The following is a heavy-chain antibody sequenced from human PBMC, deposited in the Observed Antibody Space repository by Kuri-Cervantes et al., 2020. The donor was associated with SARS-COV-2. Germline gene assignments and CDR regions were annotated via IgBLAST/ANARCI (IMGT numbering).Heavy chain of an antibody. V-gene: IGHV3-30-3*01. CDR3: TRDRKLWSPGSLLFDY. D-gene: IGHD5-18*01. J-gene: IGHJ4*02. CDR1: GFTFSSYA. Sequence: GESLKISCAASGFTFSSYAMHWVRQAPGKGLEWVAVISYDGSNKYYADSVKGRFTISRDNSKNTLYLQMNSLRAEDTAVYYCTRDRKLWSPGSLLFDYWGQGTLVTVS. CDR2: ISYDGSNK.